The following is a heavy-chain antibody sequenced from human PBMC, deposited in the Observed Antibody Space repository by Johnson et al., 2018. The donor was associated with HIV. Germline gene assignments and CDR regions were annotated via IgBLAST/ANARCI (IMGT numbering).Heavy chain of an antibody. CDR1: GFTFSSYW. V-gene: IGHV3-7*03. J-gene: IGHJ3*02. CDR3: AREMGREDDAFDI. D-gene: IGHD1-26*01. Sequence: VQLVESGGGLVQPGGSLRLSCAASGFTFSSYWMSWVRQAPGKGLEWVANIKQDGSEKYYVDSVKGRFTISRDNYKNTLYLQINSLRAEDTAVYYCAREMGREDDAFDIWFQGTMVTVSS. CDR2: IKQDGSEK.